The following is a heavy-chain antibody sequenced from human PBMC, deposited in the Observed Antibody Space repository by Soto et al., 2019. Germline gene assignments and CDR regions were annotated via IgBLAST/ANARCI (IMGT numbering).Heavy chain of an antibody. J-gene: IGHJ3*02. V-gene: IGHV4-61*01. D-gene: IGHD6-13*01. CDR2: IYYSGST. Sequence: QVQLQASGPGLVKPSETPSLTCTVSGGSVSSGRYYWSWIRQPPGKGLACIGYIYYSGSTNHNPSLKSRVTISVDTSKNQFSLKLSSVTAADTAVYYCARGGLIAAAGTNAFDIWGQGTMVTVSS. CDR1: GGSVSSGRYY. CDR3: ARGGLIAAAGTNAFDI.